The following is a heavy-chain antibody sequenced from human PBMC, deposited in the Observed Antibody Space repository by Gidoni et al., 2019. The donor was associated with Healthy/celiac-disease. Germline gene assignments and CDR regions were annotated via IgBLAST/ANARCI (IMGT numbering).Heavy chain of an antibody. J-gene: IGHJ4*02. Sequence: QVQLVESGGGVVQPGRSLRLSCAASGFTFSSYGLHWGRQAPGKGLEWVAVIWYDGSNKYYADSVKGRFTISRDNSKNTLYLQMNSLRAEDTAVYYCARDRGSGFRFDYWGQGTLVTVSS. CDR2: IWYDGSNK. CDR3: ARDRGSGFRFDY. V-gene: IGHV3-33*01. CDR1: GFTFSSYG. D-gene: IGHD6-19*01.